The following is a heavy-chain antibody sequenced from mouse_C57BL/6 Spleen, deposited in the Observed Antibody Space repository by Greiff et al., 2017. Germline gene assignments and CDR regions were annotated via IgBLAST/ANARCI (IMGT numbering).Heavy chain of an antibody. CDR1: GYTFTSYW. CDR3: ARSSYYTNYGYFDY. J-gene: IGHJ2*01. D-gene: IGHD2-5*01. V-gene: IGHV1-55*01. Sequence: QVQLQQPGAELVKPGASVTMSCKASGYTFTSYWITWVKQRPGQGLEWIGDIYPGSGSTNYNEKFKSKATLTVDTSSSTAYMQLSSLTSEDSAVYYCARSSYYTNYGYFDYWGQGTTLTVSS. CDR2: IYPGSGST.